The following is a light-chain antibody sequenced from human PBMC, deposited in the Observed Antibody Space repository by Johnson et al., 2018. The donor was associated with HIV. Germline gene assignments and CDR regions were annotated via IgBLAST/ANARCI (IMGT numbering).Light chain of an antibody. V-gene: IGLV1-51*02. CDR3: GTWHSALSGGGV. Sequence: QSVLTQPPSVSAAPGQKVNIFCSGSSSNIGNNYVSWYQQLPGTAPKLLIYENNKRPSGIPDRFSGSKSGTSATLGITGLQAGDEADYYCGTWHSALSGGGVCGTGTRVTVL. CDR2: ENN. J-gene: IGLJ1*01. CDR1: SSNIGNNY.